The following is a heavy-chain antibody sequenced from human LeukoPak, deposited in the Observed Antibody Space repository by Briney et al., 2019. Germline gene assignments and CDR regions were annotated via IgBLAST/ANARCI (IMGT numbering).Heavy chain of an antibody. D-gene: IGHD6-13*01. Sequence: GASVKVSCKASGGTFSSYAISWVGQAPGQGLEWMGGIIPIFGTANYAQKFQGRVTITADESTSTAYMELSSLRSEDTAVYYCARGGIAAARNWFDPWGQGTLVTVSS. CDR1: GGTFSSYA. V-gene: IGHV1-69*13. CDR2: IIPIFGTA. J-gene: IGHJ5*02. CDR3: ARGGIAAARNWFDP.